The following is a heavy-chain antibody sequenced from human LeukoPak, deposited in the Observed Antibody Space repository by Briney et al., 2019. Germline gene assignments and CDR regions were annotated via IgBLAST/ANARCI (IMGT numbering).Heavy chain of an antibody. Sequence: QAGGSLRLSCAASGFTFDDYAMHWVRQAPGKGLEWVSGISWNSGSIGYADSVKGRFTISRDNAKNSLYLQMNSLRAEDTAVFYCARTQLLSAFDIWGQGTMVTVSS. D-gene: IGHD6-19*01. CDR2: ISWNSGSI. V-gene: IGHV3-9*01. CDR3: ARTQLLSAFDI. J-gene: IGHJ3*02. CDR1: GFTFDDYA.